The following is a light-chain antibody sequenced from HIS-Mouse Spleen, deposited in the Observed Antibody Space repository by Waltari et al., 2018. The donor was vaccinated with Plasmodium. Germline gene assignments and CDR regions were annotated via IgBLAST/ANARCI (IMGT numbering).Light chain of an antibody. CDR1: SSTIGSNC. CDR2: RNN. V-gene: IGLV1-47*01. Sequence: QSVLTQPPSASGPPGPRVTISCSGSSSTIGSNCVYWYQQPPGTAPKLLIYRNNQRPSGVPDRFSGSKSGTSASLAISGLRSEDEADYYCAAWDDSLSGWVFGGGTKLTVL. CDR3: AAWDDSLSGWV. J-gene: IGLJ3*02.